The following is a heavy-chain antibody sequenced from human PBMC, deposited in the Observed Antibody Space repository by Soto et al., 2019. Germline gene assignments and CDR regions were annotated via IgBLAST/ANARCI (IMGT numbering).Heavy chain of an antibody. J-gene: IGHJ4*02. CDR2: VSHDGTLY. V-gene: IGHV3-30*03. Sequence: GGSLRLSCSASGFIYSSCAMHWVRQVPGKGLEWLAVVSHDGTLYPYADSVRGRFTISRDNSRKMLYLQMNSLRAEDTAVYYCADHIALRGQGTLVTVSS. D-gene: IGHD2-21*01. CDR1: GFIYSSCA. CDR3: ADHIAL.